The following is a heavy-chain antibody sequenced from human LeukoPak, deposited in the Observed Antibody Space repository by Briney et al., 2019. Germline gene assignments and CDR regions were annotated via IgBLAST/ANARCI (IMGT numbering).Heavy chain of an antibody. J-gene: IGHJ4*02. D-gene: IGHD4-23*01. CDR3: ARTTTVVTSPEYYFDD. CDR1: GFTFSNYA. Sequence: GGSLRLPCAVSGFTFSNYAMSWIRQAPGKGLEWVSAISGSFGTTYYADSMKGRFTISRDNSKNTLYLQMNSLRAEDTAVYYCARTTTVVTSPEYYFDDWGQGTLVTVSS. V-gene: IGHV3-23*01. CDR2: ISGSFGTT.